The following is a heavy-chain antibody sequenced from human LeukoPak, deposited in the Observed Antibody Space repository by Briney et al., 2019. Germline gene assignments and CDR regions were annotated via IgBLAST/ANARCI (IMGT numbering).Heavy chain of an antibody. V-gene: IGHV3-30*18. CDR3: AKAPGNGYYFDY. J-gene: IGHJ4*02. CDR2: ISYDGSNK. D-gene: IGHD1-1*01. CDR1: GFTFSSYG. Sequence: GGSLRLSCAASGFTFSSYGMHWVRQAPGKGLEWVAVISYDGSNKYYADSVKGRFTISRDNSKNTLYLQMNSLRAEDTAVYYCAKAPGNGYYFDYWGQGTLVTVSS.